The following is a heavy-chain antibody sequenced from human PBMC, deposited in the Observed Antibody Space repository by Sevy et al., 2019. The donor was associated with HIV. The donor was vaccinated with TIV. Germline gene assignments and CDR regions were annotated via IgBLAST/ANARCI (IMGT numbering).Heavy chain of an antibody. J-gene: IGHJ4*02. Sequence: GGSLRLSCVASGFTFSSYSMNWVRQAPGKGLEWVSSISSSSNYIYYADSVKGRFTISRDNAKTSLYLQMNSLRAEDTAVYYCARDDFPGHYGGNFYFDYWGQGTLVTVSS. CDR1: GFTFSSYS. CDR3: ARDDFPGHYGGNFYFDY. V-gene: IGHV3-21*01. CDR2: ISSSSNYI. D-gene: IGHD4-17*01.